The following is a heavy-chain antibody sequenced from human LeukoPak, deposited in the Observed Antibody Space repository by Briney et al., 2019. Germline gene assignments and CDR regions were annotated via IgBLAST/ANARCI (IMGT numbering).Heavy chain of an antibody. CDR3: ARGGGRSYSDAFDI. V-gene: IGHV3-48*02. D-gene: IGHD1-26*01. J-gene: IGHJ3*02. CDR1: GVXFSTNN. Sequence: GGSLRLSCAASGVXFSTNNIHWVRQAPGKGLEWVSFIRGSSSDTQYADSVKGRFTISRDIGRAALYLQMNSLRDEDTAVYYCARGGGRSYSDAFDIWDQGTVVTVSS. CDR2: IRGSSSDT.